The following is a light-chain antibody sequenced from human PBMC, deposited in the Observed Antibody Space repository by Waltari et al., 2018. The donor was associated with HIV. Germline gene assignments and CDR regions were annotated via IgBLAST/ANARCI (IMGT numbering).Light chain of an antibody. CDR2: GAS. CDR1: RSVSSSY. J-gene: IGKJ4*01. CDR3: QHFGSSHLT. V-gene: IGKV3-20*01. Sequence: EIVLTQSPGTLSLSPGERGTLSCRASRSVSSSYLAWYQQKPGQAPRLLIYGASSRATGIPDRFSGSGSGTDFTLSISGLEPEDFAVYYCQHFGSSHLTFGGGTKVEIK.